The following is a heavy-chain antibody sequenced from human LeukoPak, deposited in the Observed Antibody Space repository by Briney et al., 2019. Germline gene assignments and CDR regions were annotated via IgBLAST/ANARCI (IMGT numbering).Heavy chain of an antibody. Sequence: ASETLSLTCTVSGGSISSGSYYWSWIRQPPGKGLEWIGYIYYSGSTNYNPSLKSRVTISVDTSKNQFSLKLSSVTAADTAVYYCARDRGGDYVYDYWGQGTLVTVSS. CDR1: GGSISSGSYY. D-gene: IGHD4-17*01. CDR3: ARDRGGDYVYDY. CDR2: IYYSGST. V-gene: IGHV4-61*01. J-gene: IGHJ4*02.